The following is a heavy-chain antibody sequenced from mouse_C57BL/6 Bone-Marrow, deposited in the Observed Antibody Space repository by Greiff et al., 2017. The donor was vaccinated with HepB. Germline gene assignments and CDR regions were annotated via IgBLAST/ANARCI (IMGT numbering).Heavy chain of an antibody. J-gene: IGHJ2*01. Sequence: VQLQQSGAELVRPGASVTLSCKASGYTFTDYEMHWVKQTPVHGLEWIGAIDPETGGTAYNQKFKGKAILTADKSSSTAYMELRSLTSEDSAVYYCTRGTGVADYWGQGTTLTVSS. CDR2: IDPETGGT. CDR1: GYTFTDYE. D-gene: IGHD1-1*01. V-gene: IGHV1-15*01. CDR3: TRGTGVADY.